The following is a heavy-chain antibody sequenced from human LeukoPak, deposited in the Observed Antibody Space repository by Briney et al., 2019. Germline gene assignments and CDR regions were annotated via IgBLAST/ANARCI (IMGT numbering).Heavy chain of an antibody. Sequence: SETLSLTCVVSGASISAYYWYWIRQPAGKGLEWIGRIYISGPTNCNPSLKSRVTMSLDTSKSQLSLKLRSVTAADTAVYYCARDDDGRGYPDYWGQGTLVTVSP. CDR3: ARDDDGRGYPDY. CDR1: GASISAYY. V-gene: IGHV4-4*07. J-gene: IGHJ4*02. CDR2: IYISGPT. D-gene: IGHD3-22*01.